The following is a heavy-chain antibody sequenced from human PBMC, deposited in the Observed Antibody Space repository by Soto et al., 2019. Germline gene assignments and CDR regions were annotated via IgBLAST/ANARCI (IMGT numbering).Heavy chain of an antibody. CDR2: ISGSGGST. Sequence: GGSLRLSCAASGFTFSSYAMSWVRQAPGKGLEWVSAISGSGGSTYYADSVKGRFTISRDNSKNTLYLQMNSQRAEDTAVYYCAKDIRAVAGLCYFDYWGQGTLVTVSS. D-gene: IGHD6-19*01. V-gene: IGHV3-23*01. J-gene: IGHJ4*02. CDR1: GFTFSSYA. CDR3: AKDIRAVAGLCYFDY.